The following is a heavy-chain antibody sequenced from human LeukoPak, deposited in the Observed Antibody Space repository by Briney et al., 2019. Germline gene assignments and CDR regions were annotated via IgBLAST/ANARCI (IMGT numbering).Heavy chain of an antibody. CDR3: ARGRFCSADICSGGDAFDI. J-gene: IGHJ3*02. CDR2: IYSRGST. D-gene: IGHD3-3*01. V-gene: IGHV4-4*07. CDR1: GGSISSYY. Sequence: SETLSLTCTVSGGSISSYYWSWIRQPAGKGLEWIGRIYSRGSTNYSPSLKSRVTMSLDTSKNQFSLRLSSLTAADTALYYCARGRFCSADICSGGDAFDIWGQGTMVTVSS.